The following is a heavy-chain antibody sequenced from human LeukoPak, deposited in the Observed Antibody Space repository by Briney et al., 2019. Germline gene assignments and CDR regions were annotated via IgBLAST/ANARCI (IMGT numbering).Heavy chain of an antibody. Sequence: ASVKVSCKASGYTFTGYYMHWVRQAPGQGLEWMGRINPNSGGTNYAQKFQGRVTMTRDTSISTAYMELSRLRSDDTAVYYCARTRYSGSQIDYWGQGTLATVSS. CDR2: INPNSGGT. V-gene: IGHV1-2*06. CDR1: GYTFTGYY. CDR3: ARTRYSGSQIDY. D-gene: IGHD1-26*01. J-gene: IGHJ4*02.